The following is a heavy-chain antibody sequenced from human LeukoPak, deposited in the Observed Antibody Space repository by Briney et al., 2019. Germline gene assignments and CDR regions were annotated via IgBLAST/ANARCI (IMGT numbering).Heavy chain of an antibody. Sequence: PSQTLSLTCTVSGGSISSGDYYWSWIRQPPGKGLEWIGYIYYSGSTYYNPSLKSRVTISGDTSENQFSLKLSSVTAADTAVYYCASGERFLEWSTLHYFDYWGQGTLVTVSS. CDR3: ASGERFLEWSTLHYFDY. CDR1: GGSISSGDYY. CDR2: IYYSGST. D-gene: IGHD3-3*01. J-gene: IGHJ4*02. V-gene: IGHV4-30-4*08.